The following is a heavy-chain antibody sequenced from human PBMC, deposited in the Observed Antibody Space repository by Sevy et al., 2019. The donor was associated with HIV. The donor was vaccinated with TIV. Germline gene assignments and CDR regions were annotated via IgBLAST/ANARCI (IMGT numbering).Heavy chain of an antibody. J-gene: IGHJ4*02. CDR2: TRNKADSYTT. Sequence: GGSLRLSCAASGFTFSDHYMEWVRQAPGKGLEWVGRTRNKADSYTTEYAASVKGRFTISRDDSKNSLYLQMNSLKTEDAAVYYCATHAGIAAAGRVFDYWGQGSLVTVSS. CDR3: ATHAGIAAAGRVFDY. V-gene: IGHV3-72*01. CDR1: GFTFSDHY. D-gene: IGHD6-13*01.